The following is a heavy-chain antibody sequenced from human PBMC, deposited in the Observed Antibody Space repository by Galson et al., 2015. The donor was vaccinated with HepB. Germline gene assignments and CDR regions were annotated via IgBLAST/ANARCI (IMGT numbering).Heavy chain of an antibody. Sequence: SVKVSCKASGYTFTSYGISWVRQAPGQGLEWMGWISAYNGNTNYAQKLQGRVTMTTDTSTSTAYMELRSLRFDDTAVYYCARDVGNSDYDLMGYWGQGTLVTVSS. CDR1: GYTFTSYG. J-gene: IGHJ4*02. D-gene: IGHD4-11*01. V-gene: IGHV1-18*04. CDR3: ARDVGNSDYDLMGY. CDR2: ISAYNGNT.